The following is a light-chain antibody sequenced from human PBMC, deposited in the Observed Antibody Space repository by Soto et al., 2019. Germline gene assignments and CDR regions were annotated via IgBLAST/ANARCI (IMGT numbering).Light chain of an antibody. Sequence: MTQAPATLSVSPGERATLSCRTSQSVASNLAWYQQKPGKVPKLLISGISTLQSGVPSRFSGSGYGTEFTLTISNLQPEDVATYYCQKYNTAPLTFGGGTKVDI. CDR1: QSVASN. CDR2: GIS. CDR3: QKYNTAPLT. V-gene: IGKV1-27*01. J-gene: IGKJ4*01.